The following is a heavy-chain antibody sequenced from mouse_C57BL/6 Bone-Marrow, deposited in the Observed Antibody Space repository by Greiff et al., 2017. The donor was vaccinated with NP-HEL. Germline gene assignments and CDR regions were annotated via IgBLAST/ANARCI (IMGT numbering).Heavy chain of an antibody. CDR2: INPGSGGT. J-gene: IGHJ2*01. D-gene: IGHD4-1*01. V-gene: IGHV1-54*01. CDR3: ARTLANWDY. Sequence: QVQLKQSGAELVRPGTSVKVSCKASGYAFPNYLIEWVKQRPGQGLEWIGVINPGSGGTSYNEKFKGKATLTADKSSSTAYMQLSSLTSEDSAVYFCARTLANWDYWGQGTTLTVSS. CDR1: GYAFPNYL.